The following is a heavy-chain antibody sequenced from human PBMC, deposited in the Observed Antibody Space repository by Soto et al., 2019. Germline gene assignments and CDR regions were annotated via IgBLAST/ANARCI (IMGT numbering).Heavy chain of an antibody. CDR2: FIPIFGTL. CDR1: GGTFSNFA. V-gene: IGHV1-69*01. J-gene: IGHJ1*01. CDR3: ARFELLVLH. D-gene: IGHD6-13*01. Sequence: QVQLVQSGAEVKKPGSSVNVSCKASGGTFSNFAISWVRQAPGQGLEWMGGFIPIFGTLNYAQRFQGRLTISADESTSTAYMELSRLRSEGTAVYYCARFELLVLHWGKGTVVTLSP.